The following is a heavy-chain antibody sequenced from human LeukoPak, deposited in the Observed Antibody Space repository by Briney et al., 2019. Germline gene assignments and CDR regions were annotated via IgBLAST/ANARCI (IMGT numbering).Heavy chain of an antibody. J-gene: IGHJ5*02. CDR3: ARVYSSGWPNWFDP. CDR1: GGSISSYY. Sequence: PSETLSLTCTVSGGSISSYYWSWIRQPAGKGLEWIGRIYTSGSTIYNPSLKSRVTMSVDTSKNQFSLKLSSVTAADTAVYYCARVYSSGWPNWFDPWGQGTLVTVSS. CDR2: IYTSGST. V-gene: IGHV4-4*07. D-gene: IGHD6-19*01.